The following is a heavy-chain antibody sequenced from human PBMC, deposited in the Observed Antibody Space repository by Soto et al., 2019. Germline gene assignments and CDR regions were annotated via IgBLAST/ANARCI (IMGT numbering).Heavy chain of an antibody. CDR1: GYTFTSYD. CDR3: ARLGPAAISYYYYYMDV. CDR2: MNPNRGNT. Sequence: QVQLVQSGAEVKKPGASVKVSCKASGYTFTSYDINWVRQATGQGLEWMGWMNPNRGNTGYAQKLQGRVPMTRNTSISTAYMELSSLRSEDTAVYYCARLGPAAISYYYYYMDVWGKGTTVTVSS. J-gene: IGHJ6*03. D-gene: IGHD2-2*01. V-gene: IGHV1-8*01.